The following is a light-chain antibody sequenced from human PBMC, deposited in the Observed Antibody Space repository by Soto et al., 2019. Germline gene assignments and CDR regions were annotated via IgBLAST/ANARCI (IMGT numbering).Light chain of an antibody. Sequence: EIVLTQSPGTLSLSPGETATLSCRASQSVSGSYLAWYQQKPGQAPRLFIYGASRRATGIPDRFSGSGSGTDFTLTISRLEPEDFAVYYCQQYGSSTYTFGQGTKVDIK. CDR2: GAS. CDR3: QQYGSSTYT. CDR1: QSVSGSY. V-gene: IGKV3-20*01. J-gene: IGKJ2*01.